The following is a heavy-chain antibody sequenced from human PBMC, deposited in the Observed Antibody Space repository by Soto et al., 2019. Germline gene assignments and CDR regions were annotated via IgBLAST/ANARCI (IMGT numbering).Heavy chain of an antibody. Sequence: GGSLRLSCAASGFTFGNYGMNWVRQAPGKGLEWVSGISGGGGSTYYADSVKGRFTVSRDPSKSTVFLEMNSLRAEDTAVYYCAKGFIVVVTVIRPDDAFDVWCPGTLVTV. D-gene: IGHD2-21*02. CDR3: AKGFIVVVTVIRPDDAFDV. V-gene: IGHV3-23*01. CDR1: GFTFGNYG. CDR2: ISGGGGST. J-gene: IGHJ3*01.